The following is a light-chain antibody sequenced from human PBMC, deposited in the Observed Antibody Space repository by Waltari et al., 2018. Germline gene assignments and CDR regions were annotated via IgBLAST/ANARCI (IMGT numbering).Light chain of an antibody. V-gene: IGKV3-15*01. CDR2: DAS. CDR1: QSISSN. CDR3: QQYNNWPPNT. J-gene: IGKJ2*01. Sequence: EIVMTQSPAPLSVSLGERATLTCRASQSISSNLAWYQQKPGQAPRLLIYDASTRTTGIPAKFSVSGSGTEFTLTISSLQSEDFTVYYCQQYNNWPPNTFGQGTKLEIK.